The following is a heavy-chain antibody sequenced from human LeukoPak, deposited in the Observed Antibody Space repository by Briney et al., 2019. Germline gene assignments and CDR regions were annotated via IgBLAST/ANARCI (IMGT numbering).Heavy chain of an antibody. V-gene: IGHV4-61*02. Sequence: PSETLSLTCTVSGGSISTSNYYWNWIRQPAGKALEWIGRIYPSGSTNYDPSLKSRVTMSVDTSKNQFSLKLSSVTAADTAVYYCARVPMDCSGGSCYHSGNWFDPWGQGTLVTVSS. J-gene: IGHJ5*02. CDR1: GGSISTSNYY. D-gene: IGHD2-15*01. CDR2: IYPSGST. CDR3: ARVPMDCSGGSCYHSGNWFDP.